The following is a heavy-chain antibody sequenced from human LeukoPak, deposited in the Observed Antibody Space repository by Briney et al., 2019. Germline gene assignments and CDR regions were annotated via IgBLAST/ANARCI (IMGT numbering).Heavy chain of an antibody. Sequence: ASAKVSCKASGYTFTGYYMHWVRQAPGQGLEWMGWINPNSGGTNYAQKFQGRVTMTRDTSISTAYMELSRLRSDDTAVYYCARGDTSGYSSSWCLGYWGQGTLVTVSA. J-gene: IGHJ4*02. CDR2: INPNSGGT. V-gene: IGHV1-2*02. CDR3: ARGDTSGYSSSWCLGY. CDR1: GYTFTGYY. D-gene: IGHD6-13*01.